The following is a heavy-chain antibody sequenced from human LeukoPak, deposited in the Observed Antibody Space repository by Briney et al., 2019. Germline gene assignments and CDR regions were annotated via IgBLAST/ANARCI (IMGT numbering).Heavy chain of an antibody. CDR3: AREGYYYGSGNNWFDP. CDR1: GFTFSSYA. Sequence: GGSLRLSCAASGFTFSSYAMHWVRQAPGKGLEWVAVISYDGSNKYYAGSVKGRFTISRDNSKNTLYLQMNSLRAEDTAVYYCAREGYYYGSGNNWFDPWGQGTLVTVSS. J-gene: IGHJ5*02. CDR2: ISYDGSNK. V-gene: IGHV3-30*04. D-gene: IGHD3-10*01.